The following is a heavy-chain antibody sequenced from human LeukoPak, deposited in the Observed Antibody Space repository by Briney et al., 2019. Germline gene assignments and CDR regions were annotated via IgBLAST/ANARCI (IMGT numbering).Heavy chain of an antibody. CDR2: IYYIGST. V-gene: IGHV4-59*08. D-gene: IGHD5-12*01. Sequence: SETLSLTCTVSGGSISSYYWSWIRQPPGRGLEWIAYIYYIGSTDYNPSLESRVTISVDTSKNHFSLKLSSVTAADTAVYYCARHDIVGRAFDIWGQGTMVTVSS. CDR1: GGSISSYY. CDR3: ARHDIVGRAFDI. J-gene: IGHJ3*02.